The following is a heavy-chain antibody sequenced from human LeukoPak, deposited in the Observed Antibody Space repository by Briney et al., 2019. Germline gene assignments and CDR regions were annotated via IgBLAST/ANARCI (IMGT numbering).Heavy chain of an antibody. CDR1: GGSISSYY. Sequence: PSGTLSLTCTVSGGSISSYYWSWIRQPPGKGLEWIGYIYYSGSTNYNPSLKSRVTISLDTSKNQFSLKLSSVTAADTAVYYCARSGSYAAAGDYWGQGTLVTVS. CDR2: IYYSGST. J-gene: IGHJ4*02. V-gene: IGHV4-59*08. CDR3: ARSGSYAAAGDY. D-gene: IGHD2-15*01.